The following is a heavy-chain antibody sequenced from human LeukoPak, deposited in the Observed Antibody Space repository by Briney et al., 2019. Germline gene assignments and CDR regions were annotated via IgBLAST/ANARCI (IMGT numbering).Heavy chain of an antibody. CDR1: GFTFSIYG. J-gene: IGHJ4*02. CDR2: ISSDATNI. CDR3: ARDGSGSGDC. Sequence: PGGSLRLSCAVSGFTFSIYGMNWVRQAPGKGLEWVSSISSDATNIYYADSVKGRFTVSRDNAKNSLSLEMNSLRAEDTAVYYCARDGSGSGDCWGQGTLVTVSS. V-gene: IGHV3-21*01. D-gene: IGHD2-15*01.